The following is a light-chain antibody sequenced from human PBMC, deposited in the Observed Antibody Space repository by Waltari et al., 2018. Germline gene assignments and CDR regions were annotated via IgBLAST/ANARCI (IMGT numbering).Light chain of an antibody. V-gene: IGLV2-23*02. J-gene: IGLJ2*01. Sequence: QSALTPPASVSGSPGQSITISCTGTSSDVGSYDLVSWYQQHPGKAPKLMIYEVNKRPSGVSHRFSGSRSGNTASRTISGLQAEDEADYHCCSYAGNCTVVFGGGTKLTVL. CDR3: CSYAGNCTVV. CDR1: SSDVGSYDL. CDR2: EVN.